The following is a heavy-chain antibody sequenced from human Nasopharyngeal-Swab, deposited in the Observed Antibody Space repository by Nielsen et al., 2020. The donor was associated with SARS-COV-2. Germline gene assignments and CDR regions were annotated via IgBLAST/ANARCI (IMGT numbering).Heavy chain of an antibody. CDR2: IYYSGST. J-gene: IGHJ4*02. CDR1: GGSISSYY. V-gene: IGHV4-59*08. D-gene: IGHD4-17*01. CDR3: ARRGQVYGDMDY. Sequence: SETLSLTCTVSGGSISSYYWSWIRQPPGKGLEWIGYIYYSGSTNYNPSLKSRVTISIDTSKNQFSLKLSSVTAADTAVYYCARRGQVYGDMDYWGQGALVIVSS.